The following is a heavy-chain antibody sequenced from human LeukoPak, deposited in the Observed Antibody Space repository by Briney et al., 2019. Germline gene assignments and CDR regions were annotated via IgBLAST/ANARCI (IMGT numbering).Heavy chain of an antibody. D-gene: IGHD1-20*01. CDR1: GYSFSGSY. CDR2: INPDCRGT. Sequence: GASVKVSCKSSGYSFSGSYMHWVRQARGQGLEWMGWINPDCRGTFLAERFQGRVTVTGDTSISTAYMELSSLKSDDTAVYFCARGISGTTRSFDFWGQGTLVTVSS. J-gene: IGHJ4*02. CDR3: ARGISGTTRSFDF. V-gene: IGHV1-2*02.